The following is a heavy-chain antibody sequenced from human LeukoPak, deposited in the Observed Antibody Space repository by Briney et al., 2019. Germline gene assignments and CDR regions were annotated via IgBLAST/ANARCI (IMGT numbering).Heavy chain of an antibody. V-gene: IGHV3-66*01. CDR3: ATEGSGSYNDY. Sequence: GGSLRLSCAASGFTVSSNYMSWVRQAPGRGLEWVSVIYRGGSTYYADSVKGRFTISRDNSKNTLYLQMNSLRAEDTAVYYCATEGSGSYNDYWGQGTLVTVPS. CDR2: IYRGGST. J-gene: IGHJ4*02. D-gene: IGHD3-10*01. CDR1: GFTVSSNY.